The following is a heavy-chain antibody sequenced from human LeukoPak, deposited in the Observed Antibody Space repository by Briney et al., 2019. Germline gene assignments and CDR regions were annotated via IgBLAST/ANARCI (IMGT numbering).Heavy chain of an antibody. Sequence: GASVKVSCKAPGYTFTSYGISWVRQAPGQGLEWMGWISAYNGNTNYAQKLQGRVTMTTDTSTSTAYMELRSLRSDDTAVYYCARDYGSGSYYPKYFDYWGQGTLVTVSS. CDR1: GYTFTSYG. CDR3: ARDYGSGSYYPKYFDY. V-gene: IGHV1-18*01. J-gene: IGHJ4*02. CDR2: ISAYNGNT. D-gene: IGHD3-10*01.